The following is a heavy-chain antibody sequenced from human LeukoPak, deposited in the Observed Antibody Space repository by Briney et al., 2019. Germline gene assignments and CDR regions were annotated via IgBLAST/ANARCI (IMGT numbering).Heavy chain of an antibody. Sequence: ASVKVSCKASGYTFTDYYMHWVRQAPGQGLEWMGWINPNSGGTNYAQKFQGRVTTTRDTSISTAYMELSRLRADDTAVYYCARLGDFSFGSGGGVLGYWGQGTLVTVSS. CDR3: ARLGDFSFGSGGGVLGY. CDR2: INPNSGGT. D-gene: IGHD3-10*01. V-gene: IGHV1-2*02. CDR1: GYTFTDYY. J-gene: IGHJ4*02.